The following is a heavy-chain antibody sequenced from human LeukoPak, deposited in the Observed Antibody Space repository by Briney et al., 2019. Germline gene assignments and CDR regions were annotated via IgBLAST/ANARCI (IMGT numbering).Heavy chain of an antibody. CDR3: ARVRKPRYCSGGSCYPDPRNWFDP. D-gene: IGHD2-15*01. J-gene: IGHJ5*02. CDR1: GGSISSGGYY. CDR2: IYYSGST. Sequence: SETLSLTCTVSGGSISSGGYYWSWIRQHPGKGLEWIGYIYYSGSTYYNPSLKSRVTISVDTSKNQFSLKLSSVIAADTAVYYCARVRKPRYCSGGSCYPDPRNWFDPWGQGTLVTVSS. V-gene: IGHV4-31*03.